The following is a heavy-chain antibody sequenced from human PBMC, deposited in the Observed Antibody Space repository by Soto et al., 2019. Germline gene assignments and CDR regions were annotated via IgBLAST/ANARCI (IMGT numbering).Heavy chain of an antibody. D-gene: IGHD2-2*01. J-gene: IGHJ1*01. CDR1: GGSISSSSYY. CDR2: IYYSGST. V-gene: IGHV4-39*01. Sequence: SETLSLTCTVSGGSISSSSYYWGWIRQPPGKGLEWIGSIYYSGSTYYNPSLKSRVTISVDTSKKQFSLKLSSVTAADTAVYYFARHVILGYCSSTSCWDYFQHWGQGTLVTVSS. CDR3: ARHVILGYCSSTSCWDYFQH.